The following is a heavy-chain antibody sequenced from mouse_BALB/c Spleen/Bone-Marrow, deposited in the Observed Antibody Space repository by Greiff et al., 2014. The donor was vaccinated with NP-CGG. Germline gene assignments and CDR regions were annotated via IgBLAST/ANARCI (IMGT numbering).Heavy chain of an antibody. J-gene: IGHJ4*01. CDR3: ARGSYYEGAIDL. D-gene: IGHD1-1*01. Sequence: VKLVESGPGLVAPSQSLSITCTVSGFSLTGYGVHWVRQPPGKVLEWLGVIWAGGSTNYNSALMSRLSISKDNSKSQVFLKMNSLQTDDTAMYYCARGSYYEGAIDLWGQGTSVTVS. CDR1: GFSLTGYG. V-gene: IGHV2-9*02. CDR2: IWAGGST.